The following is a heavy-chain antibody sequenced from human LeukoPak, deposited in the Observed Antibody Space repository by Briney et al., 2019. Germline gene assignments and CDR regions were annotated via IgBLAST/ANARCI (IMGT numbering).Heavy chain of an antibody. CDR1: DDSIRNFF. CDR3: ARESKSYDGSGFYHDY. D-gene: IGHD3-22*01. CDR2: IYTSGSA. J-gene: IGHJ4*02. Sequence: SETLSLTCSVSDDSIRNFFWSWIRQPAGKGLEWIGRIYTSGSADYNPSLRSRVTMSVDTSRNQFSLKLTSVTAADTAVYYCARESKSYDGSGFYHDYWGQGTLVAVSS. V-gene: IGHV4-4*07.